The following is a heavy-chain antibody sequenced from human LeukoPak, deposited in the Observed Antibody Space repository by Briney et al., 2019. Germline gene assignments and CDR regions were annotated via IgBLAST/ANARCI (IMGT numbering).Heavy chain of an antibody. CDR1: GGSISSSSYY. D-gene: IGHD5-12*01. CDR2: IYYSGST. Sequence: SETLSLTCTVSGGSISSSSYYWGWIRLPPGKGLEWIGSIYYSGSTYYNPSLKSRVTISVDTSKNQFSLKLSSVTAADTAVYYCASDRVDKGAFDIWGQGTMVTVSS. V-gene: IGHV4-39*07. J-gene: IGHJ3*02. CDR3: ASDRVDKGAFDI.